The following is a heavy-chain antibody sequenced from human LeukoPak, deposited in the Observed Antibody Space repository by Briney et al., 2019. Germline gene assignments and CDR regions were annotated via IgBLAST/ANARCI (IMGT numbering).Heavy chain of an antibody. CDR1: GFTFSSYS. CDR2: ISGSGGST. V-gene: IGHV3-23*01. CDR3: AKLSVTLRYWAAPSFDY. J-gene: IGHJ4*02. D-gene: IGHD2-15*01. Sequence: GGSLRLSCAASGFTFSSYSMNWVRQAPGKGLEWVSAISGSGGSTYYADSVKGRFTISRDNSKNTLYLQMNSLRAEDTAVYYCAKLSVTLRYWAAPSFDYWGQGTLVIVSS.